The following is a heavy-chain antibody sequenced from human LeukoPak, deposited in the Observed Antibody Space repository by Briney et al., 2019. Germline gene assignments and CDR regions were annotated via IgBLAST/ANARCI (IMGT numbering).Heavy chain of an antibody. D-gene: IGHD2-8*01. CDR1: GGSISSSSYY. V-gene: IGHV4-39*01. Sequence: SETLSLTCTVSGGSISSSSYYWGWIRQPPGKGLEWIGSIYYSGSTYYNPSLKSRVTISVDTSKNQFSLKLSSVTAADTAVYYCASRRRGYCTNGVCYNGDYWGQGTLVTVSS. CDR2: IYYSGST. J-gene: IGHJ4*02. CDR3: ASRRRGYCTNGVCYNGDY.